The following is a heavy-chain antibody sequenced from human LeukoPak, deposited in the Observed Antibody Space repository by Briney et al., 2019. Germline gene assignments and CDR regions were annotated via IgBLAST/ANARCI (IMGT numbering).Heavy chain of an antibody. CDR1: GFTFSSYA. J-gene: IGHJ4*02. CDR3: AREGIGMVAKYQPLDY. CDR2: ISSNGGST. Sequence: GGSLRLSCAASGFTFSSYAMHWVRQAPGNGLEYVSAISSNGGSTYYANSVKGRFTISRDNSKNTLYLQMGSLRAEDMAVYYCAREGIGMVAKYQPLDYWGQGTLVTVSS. V-gene: IGHV3-64*01. D-gene: IGHD5-12*01.